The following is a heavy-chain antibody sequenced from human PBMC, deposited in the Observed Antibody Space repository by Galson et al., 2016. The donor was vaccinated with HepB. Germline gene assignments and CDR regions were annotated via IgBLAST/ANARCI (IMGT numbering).Heavy chain of an antibody. CDR2: INSDGTIS. D-gene: IGHD4-23*01. V-gene: IGHV3-74*01. Sequence: SLRLSCAASGFAFSSHWMHWVRQDLGKGLVWVSRINSDGTISNYADSVKGRFTISRDNAKNTLYLQMNSLRAEDTAVYFCVRDHSVVPTTAYNWLDTWGQGTLVTVSS. J-gene: IGHJ5*02. CDR3: VRDHSVVPTTAYNWLDT. CDR1: GFAFSSHW.